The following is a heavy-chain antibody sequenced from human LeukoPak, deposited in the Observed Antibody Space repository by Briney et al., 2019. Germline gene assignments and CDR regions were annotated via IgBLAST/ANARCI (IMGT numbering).Heavy chain of an antibody. CDR2: INPNSGGT. D-gene: IGHD3-9*01. V-gene: IGHV1-2*02. CDR3: ARGVSLRYFDWFPSRRPDLFDY. CDR1: GYTFTGYY. J-gene: IGHJ4*02. Sequence: ASVKVSCKASGYTFTGYYMHWVRQAPGQGLEWMGWINPNSGGTNYAQKFQGGVTMTRDTSISTAYMELSRLRSDDTAVYYCARGVSLRYFDWFPSRRPDLFDYWGQGTLVTVSS.